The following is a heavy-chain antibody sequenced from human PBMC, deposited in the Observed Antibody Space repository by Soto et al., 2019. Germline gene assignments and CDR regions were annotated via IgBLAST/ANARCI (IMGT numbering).Heavy chain of an antibody. J-gene: IGHJ4*02. CDR1: GGTFNTYT. V-gene: IGHV1-69*06. Sequence: QVQLVQSGAEVKKPGSSVKVSCEASGGTFNTYTINWVRQAPGRGLEWMGQVIPMYDSVNYAESFQGRVTITADKSTNIAYMELSSLRSEDTALYFCASGRSYSGSYCFDYWGQGTLVIVSS. CDR2: VIPMYDSV. CDR3: ASGRSYSGSYCFDY. D-gene: IGHD1-26*01.